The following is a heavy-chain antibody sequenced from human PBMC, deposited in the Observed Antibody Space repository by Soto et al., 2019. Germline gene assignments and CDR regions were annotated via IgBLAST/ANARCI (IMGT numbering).Heavy chain of an antibody. J-gene: IGHJ3*02. Sequence: VQLVESGGGLVQPGEPLRLSCTASGLTFSISWMTWVRQAPGEGLEWVSNINPAGTVQQYADSVKERFTISRDNAKNSLFLQMSGLRVEDTGVYYCATANTPYAFDMWGQGTMVTVSS. V-gene: IGHV3-7*01. CDR3: ATANTPYAFDM. CDR1: GLTFSISW. CDR2: INPAGTVQ.